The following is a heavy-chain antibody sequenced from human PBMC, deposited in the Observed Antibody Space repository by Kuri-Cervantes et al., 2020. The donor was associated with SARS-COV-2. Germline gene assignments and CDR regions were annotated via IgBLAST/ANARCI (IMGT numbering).Heavy chain of an antibody. V-gene: IGHV4-39*01. CDR3: ARFGIAVARSVDY. Sequence: GSLRLSCTVSGGSIISSSYYWGWIRQPPGKGLEWIGSIYYSGSTYYNPSLKSQVTISVDTSKNQFSLKLSSVTAADTAVYYCARFGIAVARSVDYWGQGTLVTVSS. CDR1: GGSIISSSYY. D-gene: IGHD6-19*01. CDR2: IYYSGST. J-gene: IGHJ4*02.